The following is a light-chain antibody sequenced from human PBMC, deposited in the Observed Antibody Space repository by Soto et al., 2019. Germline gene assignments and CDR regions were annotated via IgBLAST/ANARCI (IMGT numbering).Light chain of an antibody. CDR1: NSDVGGYNY. J-gene: IGLJ3*02. CDR3: CSYASAYNFWV. CDR2: DVS. Sequence: QSALTQPRSVSGSPGQSVTISCTGTNSDVGGYNYVSWYQQHPGKAPKVMIYDVSRRPSGVPDRFSGSKSGNTASLTISGLQAEDEADYYCCSYASAYNFWVFAGGTQLTVL. V-gene: IGLV2-11*01.